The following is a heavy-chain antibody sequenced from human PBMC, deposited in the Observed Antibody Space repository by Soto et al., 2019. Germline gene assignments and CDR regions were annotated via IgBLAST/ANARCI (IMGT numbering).Heavy chain of an antibody. CDR3: ARTREATDAFDI. CDR1: GVTFSSYA. Sequence: STKLASAASGVTFSSYAMHGVRQAPGKGLEWVAVISYDGSNKYYADSVKGRFTISRDNSKNTLYLQMNSLRAEDTAVYYCARTREATDAFDIWGQGTMVTVSS. J-gene: IGHJ3*02. CDR2: ISYDGSNK. V-gene: IGHV3-30-3*01. D-gene: IGHD1-26*01.